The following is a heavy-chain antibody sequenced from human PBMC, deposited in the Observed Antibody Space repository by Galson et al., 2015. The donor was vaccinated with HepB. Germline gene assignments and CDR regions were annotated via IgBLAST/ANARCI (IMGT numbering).Heavy chain of an antibody. Sequence: ETLSLTCAVYGGSFSGYYWSWIRQPPGKGLEWIGEINHSGSTYYNPSLKSRVTISVDTSKNQFSLKLSSVTAADTAVYYCARHYPNWGCFDYWGQGTLVTVSS. V-gene: IGHV4-34*01. J-gene: IGHJ4*02. CDR1: GGSFSGYY. CDR2: INHSGST. CDR3: ARHYPNWGCFDY. D-gene: IGHD7-27*01.